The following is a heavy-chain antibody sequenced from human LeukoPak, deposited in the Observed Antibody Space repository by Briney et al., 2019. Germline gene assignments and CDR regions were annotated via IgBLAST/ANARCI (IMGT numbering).Heavy chain of an antibody. D-gene: IGHD6-6*01. Sequence: SVKVSCKASGGTFSSYTISWVRQAPGQRLEWVGRIIVVLGKSNYAQKFQGRVTITADKSTSTAYMELSSLSSEDTAVYYCASQYSSAYQVYFDYWGQGPLVTVSS. V-gene: IGHV1-69*02. J-gene: IGHJ4*02. CDR3: ASQYSSAYQVYFDY. CDR1: GGTFSSYT. CDR2: IIVVLGKS.